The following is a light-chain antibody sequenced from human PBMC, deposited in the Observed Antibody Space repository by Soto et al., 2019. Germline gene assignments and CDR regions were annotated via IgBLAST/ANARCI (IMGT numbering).Light chain of an antibody. CDR1: QSISSY. CDR3: QQSYSTPPT. V-gene: IGKV1-39*01. CDR2: AAS. Sequence: DIQMTQSPSSLSASVGDRVTITCRASQSISSYLNWYQQKPGKAPKLLIYAASSLQIGVPSRFSGSGSGTDFTRTISSLPPEDFATYYCQQSYSTPPTFGQGTRLEIK. J-gene: IGKJ5*01.